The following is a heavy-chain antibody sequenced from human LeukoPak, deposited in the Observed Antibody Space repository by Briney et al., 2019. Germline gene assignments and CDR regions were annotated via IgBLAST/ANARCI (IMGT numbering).Heavy chain of an antibody. J-gene: IGHJ4*02. CDR2: INHSGST. D-gene: IGHD2-2*01. CDR3: ARVPPGPAAPWGY. Sequence: SETLSLTCAVYGGSFSGYYWSWIRQPPGKGLEWIGEINHSGSTNYNPSLKSRVTISVDTSKNQFSLKLGSVTAADTAVYYCARVPPGPAAPWGYWGQGTLVTVSS. V-gene: IGHV4-34*01. CDR1: GGSFSGYY.